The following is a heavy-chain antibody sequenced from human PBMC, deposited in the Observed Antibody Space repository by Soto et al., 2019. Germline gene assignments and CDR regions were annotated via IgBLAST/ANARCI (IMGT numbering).Heavy chain of an antibody. J-gene: IGHJ6*02. D-gene: IGHD3-22*01. V-gene: IGHV3-13*01. CDR2: IGTAGDT. Sequence: GGSLRLSCAASGFTFSSYDMHWVRQATGKGLEWVSAIGTAGDTYYPGSVKGRFTISRENAKNSLYLQMNSLRAEDTAVYYCARDPKYYYVSSVLRYYHYGTVVSCPAPTVTV. CDR1: GFTFSSYD. CDR3: ARDPKYYYVSSVLRYYHYGTVV.